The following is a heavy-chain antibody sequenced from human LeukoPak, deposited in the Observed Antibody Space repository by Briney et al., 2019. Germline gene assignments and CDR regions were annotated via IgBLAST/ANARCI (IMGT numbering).Heavy chain of an antibody. J-gene: IGHJ5*02. Sequence: SVKVSCKASGGTFSSYTISWVRQAPGQGLEWMGRIIPILGIANYAQKFQGRVTITADKSTSTAYMELSSLRSEDTAVYYCASGPRYCSSTSCYNWFEPWGQGTLVTVSS. D-gene: IGHD2-2*01. CDR3: ASGPRYCSSTSCYNWFEP. CDR2: IIPILGIA. CDR1: GGTFSSYT. V-gene: IGHV1-69*02.